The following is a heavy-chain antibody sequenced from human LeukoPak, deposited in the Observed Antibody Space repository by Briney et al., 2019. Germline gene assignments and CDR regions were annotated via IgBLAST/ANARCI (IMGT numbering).Heavy chain of an antibody. D-gene: IGHD6-6*01. CDR3: ARDRGEYSSFFDY. CDR2: IIPILGIA. Sequence: SVTVSCKASGGTFSSYAISWVRQAPGQGLEWMGRIIPILGIANYAQKFQGRVTITADKSTSTAYMELSSLRSEDTAVYYCARDRGEYSSFFDYWGQGTLVTVSS. V-gene: IGHV1-69*04. CDR1: GGTFSSYA. J-gene: IGHJ4*02.